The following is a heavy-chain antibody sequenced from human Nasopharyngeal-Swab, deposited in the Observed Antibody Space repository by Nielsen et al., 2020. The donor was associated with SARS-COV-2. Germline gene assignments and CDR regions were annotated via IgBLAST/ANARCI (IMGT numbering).Heavy chain of an antibody. CDR1: GYTFNRND. J-gene: IGHJ5*02. CDR3: ARGAFGLDHSWFDP. V-gene: IGHV1-8*01. CDR2: MNPKSGEV. D-gene: IGHD3/OR15-3a*01. Sequence: ASVKVSCKCSGYTFNRNDINWVRQAPGHGLEWMGWMNPKSGEVGYEQKFQGRVTMTRNTATATAYMELSSLRHEDTAVYYCARGAFGLDHSWFDPWGQGTLVTVSS.